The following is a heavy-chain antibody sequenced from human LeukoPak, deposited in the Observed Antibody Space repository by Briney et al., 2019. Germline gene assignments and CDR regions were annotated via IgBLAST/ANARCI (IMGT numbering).Heavy chain of an antibody. CDR1: GYSFTSYW. J-gene: IGHJ3*02. D-gene: IGHD2-21*02. Sequence: PGESLKISCMGSGYSFTSYWIGWGRQMPGKGLEWMGIIYPGDSDTRYSPSFQGQVTISADKSISTAYLQGSSLTASDTAMYYCARRSGLPVRPVDIWGQGTMVTVSS. CDR2: IYPGDSDT. CDR3: ARRSGLPVRPVDI. V-gene: IGHV5-51*01.